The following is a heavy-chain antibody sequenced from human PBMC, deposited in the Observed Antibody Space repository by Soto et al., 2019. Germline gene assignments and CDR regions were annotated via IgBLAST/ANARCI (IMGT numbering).Heavy chain of an antibody. Sequence: EVQLLESGGGLVQPGGSLRLSCAASGFTFSSYAMSWVRQAPGKGLEWVSAISGSGGSTYYADSVKGRFTISRDNSKNTLYRQMNSLRAEDTAVYYCAKDYYDSKRPDSYYYGMDVWGQGTTVTVSS. J-gene: IGHJ6*02. D-gene: IGHD3-22*01. CDR2: ISGSGGST. V-gene: IGHV3-23*01. CDR3: AKDYYDSKRPDSYYYGMDV. CDR1: GFTFSSYA.